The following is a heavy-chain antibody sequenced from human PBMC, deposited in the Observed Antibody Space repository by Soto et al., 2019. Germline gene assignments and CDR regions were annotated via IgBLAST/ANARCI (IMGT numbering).Heavy chain of an antibody. Sequence: SETLSLTCTVSGGSISSYYWSWIRQPPGKGLEWIGYIYYSGSTNYNPSLKSRVTISVDTSKNQFSLKLSSVTAADTAVYYCAAYSSGWYGGYNWFDPWGQGALVTVSS. CDR3: AAYSSGWYGGYNWFDP. CDR1: GGSISSYY. D-gene: IGHD6-19*01. V-gene: IGHV4-59*01. CDR2: IYYSGST. J-gene: IGHJ5*02.